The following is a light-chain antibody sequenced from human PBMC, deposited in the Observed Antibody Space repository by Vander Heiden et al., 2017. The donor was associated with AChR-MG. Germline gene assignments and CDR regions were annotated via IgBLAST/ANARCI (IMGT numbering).Light chain of an antibody. CDR3: RQHNSYPFT. J-gene: IGKJ3*01. CDR1: QGIRND. CDR2: GAS. Sequence: DIQMTQSPSSLSASVGDRVTITCRASQGIRNDVGWYQQKPGKAPKRLIYGASSLQSGAPSRFSGSGSGTEFTLTISSLQPEDFATYYCRQHNSYPFTFGHGTKVDIK. V-gene: IGKV1-17*01.